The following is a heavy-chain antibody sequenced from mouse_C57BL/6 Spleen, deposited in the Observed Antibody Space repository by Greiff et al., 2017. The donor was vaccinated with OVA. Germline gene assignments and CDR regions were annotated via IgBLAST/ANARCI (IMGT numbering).Heavy chain of an antibody. CDR1: GYTFTEYT. V-gene: IGHV1-62-2*01. CDR2: FYPGSGSI. Sequence: QVQLKQSGAELVKPGASVTLSCKASGYTFTEYTIHWVKQRSGQGLEWMGWFYPGSGSIKYNEKFKDKATLTADKSSSTVYMELSRMKSEDSAVYFCARHGGDYYGSRSFDYWGQGTTLTVSS. J-gene: IGHJ2*01. CDR3: ARHGGDYYGSRSFDY. D-gene: IGHD1-1*01.